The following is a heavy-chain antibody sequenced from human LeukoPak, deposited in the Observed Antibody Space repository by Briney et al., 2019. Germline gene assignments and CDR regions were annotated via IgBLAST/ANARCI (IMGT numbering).Heavy chain of an antibody. CDR1: GGSISSSSYY. D-gene: IGHD6-19*01. J-gene: IGHJ4*02. CDR2: IYTSGST. Sequence: SETLSLTCTVSGGSISSSSYYWGWIRQPAGKGLEWIGRIYTSGSTNYNPSLKSRVTISVDTSKNQFSLKLSSVTAADTAVYYCARESSGWNVLSRKTYYYFDYWGQGTLITVSS. V-gene: IGHV4-61*02. CDR3: ARESSGWNVLSRKTYYYFDY.